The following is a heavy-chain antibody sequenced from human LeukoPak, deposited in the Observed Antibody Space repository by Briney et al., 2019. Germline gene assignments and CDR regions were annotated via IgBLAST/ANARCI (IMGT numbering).Heavy chain of an antibody. Sequence: ASVKVSCKASGYTFTSYGISWVRQAPGQGLEWMGWISAYNGNTNYAQKLQGRVTMTTDTSTSTAYMELRSLRSDDTAVYYCARVVEEWIQLWLPTYYYYYYMGVWGKGTTVTVSS. D-gene: IGHD5-18*01. CDR2: ISAYNGNT. CDR1: GYTFTSYG. J-gene: IGHJ6*03. CDR3: ARVVEEWIQLWLPTYYYYYYMGV. V-gene: IGHV1-18*01.